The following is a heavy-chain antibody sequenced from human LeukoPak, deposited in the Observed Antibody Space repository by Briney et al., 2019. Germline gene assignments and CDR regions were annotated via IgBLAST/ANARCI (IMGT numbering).Heavy chain of an antibody. CDR2: IIPILGMA. CDR1: GGTFSSYT. V-gene: IGHV1-69*02. D-gene: IGHD4-17*01. CDR3: ALVTTSKTAPFDY. J-gene: IGHJ4*02. Sequence: GASVKVSCKASGGTFSSYTISWVRQAPGQGLEWMGRIIPILGMANYAQKFQGRVTITADESTSTAYMELSSLRSEDTAVYYCALVTTSKTAPFDYWGQGTLVTVSS.